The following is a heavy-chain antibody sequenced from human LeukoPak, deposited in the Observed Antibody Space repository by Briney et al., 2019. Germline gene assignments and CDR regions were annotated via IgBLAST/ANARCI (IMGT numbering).Heavy chain of an antibody. CDR2: ISGSGGST. V-gene: IGHV3-23*01. CDR1: GFTFSSYA. J-gene: IGHJ4*02. D-gene: IGHD3-10*01. CDR3: ANALYYYGSGSPFDY. Sequence: GGSLRLSCAASGFTFSSYAMSWVRQALGKGLEWVSAISGSGGSTYYADSVKGRFTISRDNSKNTLYLQMNSLRAEDTAVYYCANALYYYGSGSPFDYWGQGTLVTVSS.